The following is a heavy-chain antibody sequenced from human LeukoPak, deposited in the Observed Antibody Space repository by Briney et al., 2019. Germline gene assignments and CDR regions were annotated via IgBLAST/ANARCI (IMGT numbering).Heavy chain of an antibody. CDR3: ARERRGYFDFPPPVDI. D-gene: IGHD3-9*01. CDR1: GGSISSGDYY. J-gene: IGHJ3*02. Sequence: PSETLSLTCTVSGGSISSGDYYWSWIRQPPGKGLEWIGYIYYSGSTYYNPSLKSRVTISVDTSKNQFSLKLSSVTAADTAVYSCARERRGYFDFPPPVDIWGQGTMVTVSS. V-gene: IGHV4-30-4*01. CDR2: IYYSGST.